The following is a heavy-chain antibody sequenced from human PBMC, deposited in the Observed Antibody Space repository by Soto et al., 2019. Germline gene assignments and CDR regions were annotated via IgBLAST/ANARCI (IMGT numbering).Heavy chain of an antibody. J-gene: IGHJ4*02. V-gene: IGHV3-7*01. D-gene: IGHD3-3*01. CDR1: GFTFSNYW. CDR3: ARSYDFWSVGFPFDY. Sequence: GGSLRLSCAASGFTFSNYWMSWIRQVPGKGLEWVANISPDGSAMYYVGSVDGRFTISRDNAENSVYLQMNSLRAEDTAVYYCARSYDFWSVGFPFDYWGQGTLVTVSS. CDR2: ISPDGSAM.